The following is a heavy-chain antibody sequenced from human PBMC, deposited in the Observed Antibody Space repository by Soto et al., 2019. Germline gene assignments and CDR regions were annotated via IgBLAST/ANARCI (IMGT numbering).Heavy chain of an antibody. V-gene: IGHV4-4*02. Sequence: KGLEWIGEIYHSGSTNYNPSLKSRVTISVDKSKNQFSLKLSSVTAADTAVYYCARDPVLKADSSIYYWADAFAIWRNGSFDP. J-gene: IGHJ5*02. D-gene: IGHD3-22*01. CDR3: ARDPVLKADSSIYYWADAFAIWRNGSFDP. CDR2: IYHSGST.